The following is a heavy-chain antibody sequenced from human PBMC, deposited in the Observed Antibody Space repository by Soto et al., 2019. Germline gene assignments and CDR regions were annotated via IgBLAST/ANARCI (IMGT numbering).Heavy chain of an antibody. D-gene: IGHD2-21*02. Sequence: QITLKESGPTLVKPTQTLTLTCTFSGFSLSTSGVGVGWIRQPPGKALEWLALIYWDDDKRYSPSLRSRLTFSNDTTKPQVVLPMPIMVPVDTATYHSIQSRCGGDCPQSYVSHFYYGMDVLGQGTTVSGSS. V-gene: IGHV2-5*02. CDR3: IQSRCGGDCPQSYVSHFYYGMDV. J-gene: IGHJ6*02. CDR1: GFSLSTSGVG. CDR2: IYWDDDK.